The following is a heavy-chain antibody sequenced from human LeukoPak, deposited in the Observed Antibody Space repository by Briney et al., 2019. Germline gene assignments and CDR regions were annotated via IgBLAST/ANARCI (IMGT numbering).Heavy chain of an antibody. V-gene: IGHV4-59*01. Sequence: SETLSLTCTVSGGSISSYYWSWIRQPPGKGLEWIGYIYYSGSTNYNPSLKSRVTISVDTSKNQFSLKLSSVTAADTAVYHCARGPSWPGYYYGMDVWGQGTTVTVSS. CDR2: IYYSGST. J-gene: IGHJ6*02. CDR3: ARGPSWPGYYYGMDV. CDR1: GGSISSYY.